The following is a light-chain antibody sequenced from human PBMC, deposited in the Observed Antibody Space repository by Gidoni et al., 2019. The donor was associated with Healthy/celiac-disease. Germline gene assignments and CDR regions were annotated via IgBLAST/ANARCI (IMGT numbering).Light chain of an antibody. CDR3: QQYNSYSRT. CDR1: QSISSW. Sequence: DIQMTQSPSTLSASVGDRVTITCRASQSISSWLAWYQQKPGKAPKLLIYKASSLESGVPSRFSGSGSGTEFTLTISSLQPDDFATYYCQQYNSYSRTFVQXTKVEIK. V-gene: IGKV1-5*03. CDR2: KAS. J-gene: IGKJ1*01.